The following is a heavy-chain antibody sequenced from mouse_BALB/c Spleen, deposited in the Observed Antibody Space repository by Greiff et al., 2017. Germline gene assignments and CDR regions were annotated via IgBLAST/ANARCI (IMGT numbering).Heavy chain of an antibody. V-gene: IGHV1S22*01. Sequence: LQQPGSELVRPGASVKLSCKASCYTFTSYWMHWVKQRPGQGLEWIGNIYPGSGSTNYDEKFKSKATLTVDTSSSTAYMQLSSLTSEDSAVYYCTRSLLRYAMDYWGQGTSVTVSS. J-gene: IGHJ4*01. D-gene: IGHD1-2*01. CDR3: TRSLLRYAMDY. CDR2: IYPGSGST. CDR1: CYTFTSYW.